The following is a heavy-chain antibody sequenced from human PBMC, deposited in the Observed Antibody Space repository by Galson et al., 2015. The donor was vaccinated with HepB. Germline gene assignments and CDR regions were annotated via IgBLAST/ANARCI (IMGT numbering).Heavy chain of an antibody. Sequence: LTCAVYGGSFSGYYWSWIRQPPGKGLEWIGEINHSGSTNYNPSLKSRVTISVDTSKNQFSLKLSSVTAADTAVYYCARVPLELYQLKKRGWFDPWGQGTLVTVPS. CDR3: ARVPLELYQLKKRGWFDP. D-gene: IGHD2-2*01. V-gene: IGHV4-34*01. J-gene: IGHJ5*02. CDR1: GGSFSGYY. CDR2: INHSGST.